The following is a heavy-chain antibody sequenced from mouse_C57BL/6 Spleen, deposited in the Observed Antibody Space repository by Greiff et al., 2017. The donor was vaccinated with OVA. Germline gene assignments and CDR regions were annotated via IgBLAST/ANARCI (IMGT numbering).Heavy chain of an antibody. CDR2: INPYNGGT. D-gene: IGHD1-1*01. V-gene: IGHV1-19*01. CDR1: VYTFTDYY. CDR3: AGAITTVVLDY. J-gene: IGHJ2*01. Sequence: VQLQPSGPVLVKPGASVKMSCKASVYTFTDYYMNWVKQSHGKSLEWIGVINPYNGGTSYNQKFKGKATLTVDKSSSTASMERNSLTSEDSAVYYGAGAITTVVLDYWGQGTTLTVSS.